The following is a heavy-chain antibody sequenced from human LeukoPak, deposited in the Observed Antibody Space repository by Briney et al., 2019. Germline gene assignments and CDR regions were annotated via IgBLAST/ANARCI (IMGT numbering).Heavy chain of an antibody. V-gene: IGHV4-39*01. D-gene: IGHD4-17*01. CDR2: IYYSGST. J-gene: IGHJ6*03. CDR3: AKTDYGDYFGYYYYMDV. CDR1: GGSISSSSYY. Sequence: SETLSLTCTVSGGSISSSSYYWGWIRQPPGKGLEWIGSIYYSGSTYYNPSLKSRVTISVDTSKNQFSLKLSSVTAADTAVYYCAKTDYGDYFGYYYYMDVWGKGTTVTVSS.